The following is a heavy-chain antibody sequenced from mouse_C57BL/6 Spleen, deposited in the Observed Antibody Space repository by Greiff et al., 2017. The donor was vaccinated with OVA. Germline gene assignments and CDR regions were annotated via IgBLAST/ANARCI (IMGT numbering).Heavy chain of an antibody. CDR2: INPNNGGT. Sequence: VQLQQSGPELVKPGASVKIPCKASGYTFTDYNMDWVKQSHGKSLEWIGDINPNNGGTIYNQKFKGKATLTVDKSSSTAYMELRSLTSEDTAVYYCAGNRGYGGDGNWLADWGQGTLVTVAA. CDR3: AGNRGYGGDGNWLAD. J-gene: IGHJ3*01. V-gene: IGHV1-18*01. CDR1: GYTFTDYN. D-gene: IGHD1-1*02.